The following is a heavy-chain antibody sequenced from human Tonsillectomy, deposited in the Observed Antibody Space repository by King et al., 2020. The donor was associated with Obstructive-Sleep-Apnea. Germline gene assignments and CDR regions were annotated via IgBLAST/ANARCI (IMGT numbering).Heavy chain of an antibody. V-gene: IGHV3-15*01. CDR2: IKRKTEGGTP. J-gene: IGHJ4*02. D-gene: IGHD6-19*01. CDR3: TTWVGWSAFFDN. Sequence: QLVQSGGGFVKPGGSLRLSCAASGFTFSNAWMSWVRQAPGTGLEWVGRIKRKTEGGTPDYAAPVKGRFTISRDDSKNTVYLQMNSMKTEDTAVYFCTTWVGWSAFFDNWGQGTLVTVSS. CDR1: GFTFSNAW.